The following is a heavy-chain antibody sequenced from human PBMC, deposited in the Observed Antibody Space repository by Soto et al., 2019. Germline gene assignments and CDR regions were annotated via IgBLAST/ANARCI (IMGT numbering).Heavy chain of an antibody. CDR2: ISSSSSTI. CDR1: GFTFSSYS. D-gene: IGHD3-22*01. Sequence: GGSLRLSCAASGFTFSSYSMNWVRQAPGKGLEWVSYISSSSSTIYYADSVKGRFTISRDNAKNSLYLQMNSLRDEDTAVYYCARDGYYYDSSGSIRDDAFDIWGQGTMVTVSS. CDR3: ARDGYYYDSSGSIRDDAFDI. V-gene: IGHV3-48*02. J-gene: IGHJ3*02.